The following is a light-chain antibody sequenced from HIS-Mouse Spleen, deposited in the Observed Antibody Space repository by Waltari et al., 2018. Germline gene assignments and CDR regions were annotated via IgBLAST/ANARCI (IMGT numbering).Light chain of an antibody. V-gene: IGLV3-10*01. CDR3: YSTDSSGNHRV. CDR2: EDS. J-gene: IGLJ2*01. Sequence: SYELTQPPSVSVSPGQTARDTCSGDASQKKYACWYQQKSGQAPVLVIYEDSKRPSVIPERFCGSSSGTMATLTISGAQVEDEADYYCYSTDSSGNHRVFRAGTKLTVL. CDR1: ASQKKY.